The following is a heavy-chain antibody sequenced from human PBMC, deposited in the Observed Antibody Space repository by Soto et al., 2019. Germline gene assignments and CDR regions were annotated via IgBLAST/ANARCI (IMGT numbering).Heavy chain of an antibody. V-gene: IGHV3-23*01. CDR2: ISGSGGST. Sequence: EVQLLESGGGLVQPGGSLRLSCAASGFTFSSYAMSWVRQAPGKGLEWVSAISGSGGSTYYADSVKGRFTISRDNSKNTLYLQMNSLRAEDTAVYYCAKDVITRVRGVIIPNWFDPWGQGTLVTVSS. CDR3: AKDVITRVRGVIIPNWFDP. D-gene: IGHD3-10*01. J-gene: IGHJ5*02. CDR1: GFTFSSYA.